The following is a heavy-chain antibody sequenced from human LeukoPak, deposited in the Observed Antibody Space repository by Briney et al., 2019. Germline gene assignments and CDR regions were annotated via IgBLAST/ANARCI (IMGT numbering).Heavy chain of an antibody. D-gene: IGHD3-22*01. Sequence: SETLSLTCTVSGGSVSSGSYYWSWIRQPPGKGLEWIGYIYYSGSTNYNPSLKSRVTISVDTFKSQFSLKLSSVTAADTAVYYCARETRNYYDSSGYPINWFDPWGQGTLVTVSS. CDR3: ARETRNYYDSSGYPINWFDP. J-gene: IGHJ5*02. CDR2: IYYSGST. CDR1: GGSVSSGSYY. V-gene: IGHV4-61*01.